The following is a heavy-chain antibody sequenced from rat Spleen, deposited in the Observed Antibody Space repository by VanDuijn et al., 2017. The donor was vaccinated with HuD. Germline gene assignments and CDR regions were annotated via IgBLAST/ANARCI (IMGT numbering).Heavy chain of an antibody. D-gene: IGHD1-11*01. CDR2: ISTGGGNT. J-gene: IGHJ4*01. Sequence: EVQLVESGGGLVQPGRSLKLSCAASGFTFINYGMAWVRQTPTKGLEWVASISTGGGNTYYRDYVKGRFTISRDNAKSTLYLQMESLMPEDTATYYCARHYGGYSEYVMDAWGQGASVTFSA. CDR1: GFTFINYG. V-gene: IGHV5S13*01. CDR3: ARHYGGYSEYVMDA.